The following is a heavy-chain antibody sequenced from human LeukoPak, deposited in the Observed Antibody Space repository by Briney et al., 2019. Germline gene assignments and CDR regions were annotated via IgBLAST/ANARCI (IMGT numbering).Heavy chain of an antibody. D-gene: IGHD6-19*01. CDR3: ARSKPGWEGLYFDY. Sequence: SETLSLTCTVSGGSISSYYWSWIRQPPGKGLEWIGYIYYSGSTNYNPSLKSRVTISVDTSKNQFSLKLSSVTAADTAVYYCARSKPGWEGLYFDYWGQGTLVTVSS. CDR1: GGSISSYY. CDR2: IYYSGST. V-gene: IGHV4-59*01. J-gene: IGHJ4*02.